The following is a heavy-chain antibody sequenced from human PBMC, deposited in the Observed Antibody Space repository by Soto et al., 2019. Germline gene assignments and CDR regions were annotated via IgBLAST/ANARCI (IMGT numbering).Heavy chain of an antibody. CDR1: GGSISSSSYY. D-gene: IGHD5-18*01. CDR2: ISYSGTT. CDR3: ARGRGYSYGLDP. V-gene: IGHV4-39*07. Sequence: SETLSLTCTVSGGSISSSSYYWGWIRQPPGKGLEWIGIISYSGTTSYSPSLKSRVAISLDTSKNQFSLSLSSVTAADTAVYYCARGRGYSYGLDPWGQGTLVTVSS. J-gene: IGHJ5*02.